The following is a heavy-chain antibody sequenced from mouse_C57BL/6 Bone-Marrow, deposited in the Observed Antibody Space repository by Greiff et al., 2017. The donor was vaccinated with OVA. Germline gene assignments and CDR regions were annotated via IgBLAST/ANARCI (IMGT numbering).Heavy chain of an antibody. CDR2: IWSDGST. CDR1: GFSLTSYG. D-gene: IGHD1-1*01. Sequence: VQLKESGPGLVAPSQSLSITCTVSGFSLTSYGVHWVRQPPGKGLEWLVVIWSDGSTTYNSALKSRLSISKDNSKSQVFLKMNSLQTDDTAMYYCARGGYYGSSPYAMDYWGQGTSVTVSS. J-gene: IGHJ4*01. V-gene: IGHV2-6*03. CDR3: ARGGYYGSSPYAMDY.